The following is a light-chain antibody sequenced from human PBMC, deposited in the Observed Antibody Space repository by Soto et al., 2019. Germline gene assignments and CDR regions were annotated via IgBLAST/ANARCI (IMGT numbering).Light chain of an antibody. CDR1: QSVDSSY. CDR3: QQFGSPFT. CDR2: GAS. J-gene: IGKJ3*01. V-gene: IGKV3-20*01. Sequence: EIVLTQSPGTLSLSPGERATLSCRASQSVDSSYLAWYQQKPGQAPRLLIYGASSRATGIPDRFSGSGSGTDLTLTISRREPEDFAVYYCQQFGSPFTFGPETKVDIK.